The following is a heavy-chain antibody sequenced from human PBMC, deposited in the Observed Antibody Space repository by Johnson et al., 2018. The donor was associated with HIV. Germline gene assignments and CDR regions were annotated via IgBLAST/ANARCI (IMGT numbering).Heavy chain of an antibody. D-gene: IGHD2-21*01. CDR1: QFTFSSHY. CDR3: AGGGGYCDGDGCSGGEVFAFDM. Sequence: VQLVESGGGLAQPAWSPRLSCAASQFTFSSHYMTWIRKAPGKGLEWVSGINWNGGSTGYADSVKGRFTISRDNDKNYLYLQMNSMRAEDTALYYCAGGGGYCDGDGCSGGEVFAFDMWGQGTMVTV. CDR2: INWNGGST. V-gene: IGHV3-20*04. J-gene: IGHJ3*02.